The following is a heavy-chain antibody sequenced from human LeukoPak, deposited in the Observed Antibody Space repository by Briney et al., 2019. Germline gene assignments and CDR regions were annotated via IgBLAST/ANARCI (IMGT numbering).Heavy chain of an antibody. D-gene: IGHD1-26*01. Sequence: SETLSLTCTVSGGSISSYYWSWIRQPPGKGLEWIGYIYYSGSTSYNPSLKSRVTISVDTSKNHFSLKLSSVTAADTAVYYCARYSGSYPHDAFDIWGQGTMVTVSS. J-gene: IGHJ3*02. CDR3: ARYSGSYPHDAFDI. CDR2: IYYSGST. CDR1: GGSISSYY. V-gene: IGHV4-59*01.